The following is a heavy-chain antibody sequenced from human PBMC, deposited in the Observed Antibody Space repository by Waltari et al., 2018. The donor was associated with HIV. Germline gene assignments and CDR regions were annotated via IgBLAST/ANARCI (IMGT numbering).Heavy chain of an antibody. J-gene: IGHJ3*02. CDR3: ATDRRGAFDI. CDR1: GFTFSYAG. CDR2: IKTKTDGVTT. V-gene: IGHV3-15*01. Sequence: EVQLVESGGGLIKPGGSLRLSCAASGFTFSYAGMSWVRQAPGKGLEGVGRIKTKTDGVTTEYAAPVKGRFTISRDDSKNTLYLQMNNLKTEDTAVYYCATDRRGAFDIWGQGTMVTVSS.